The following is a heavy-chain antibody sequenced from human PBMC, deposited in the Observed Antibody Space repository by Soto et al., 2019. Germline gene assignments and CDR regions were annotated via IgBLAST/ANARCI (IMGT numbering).Heavy chain of an antibody. CDR2: IIPIFGTA. CDR3: ASAPIADSGYYRPLDY. CDR1: GGTFSSYA. D-gene: IGHD3-22*01. V-gene: IGHV1-69*13. Sequence: ASVKVSCKASGGTFSSYAISWVRQAPGQGLEWMGGIIPIFGTANYAQKFQGRVTITADESTSTAYMELSSLRSEDTAVYYCASAPIADSGYYRPLDYWGQGTLVTVSS. J-gene: IGHJ4*02.